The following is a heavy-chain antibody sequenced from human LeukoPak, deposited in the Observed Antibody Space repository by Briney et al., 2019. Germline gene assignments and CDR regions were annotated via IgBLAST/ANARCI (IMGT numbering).Heavy chain of an antibody. CDR1: GFTFSSYA. D-gene: IGHD2-2*01. J-gene: IGHJ4*02. V-gene: IGHV3-30*04. Sequence: GGSLRLSCAASGFTFSSYAMHWVRQAPGKGLEWVAVISYDGSNKYYADSVKGRFTISRDNSKNTLYLQMNSLRAEDTAVYYCASEIVVVPAAPKSDYWGQGTLVTVSS. CDR2: ISYDGSNK. CDR3: ASEIVVVPAAPKSDY.